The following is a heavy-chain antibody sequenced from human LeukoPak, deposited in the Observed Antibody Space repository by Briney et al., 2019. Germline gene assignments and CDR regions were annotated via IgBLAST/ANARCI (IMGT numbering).Heavy chain of an antibody. D-gene: IGHD3-16*01. CDR1: GFTFSSYA. V-gene: IGHV3-23*01. CDR3: VRGWGSNVYASAFDV. Sequence: GGSLRLSCAASGFTFSSYAMSWVRQAPGKGLEWVSAISGSGGSTYYADSVKGRFTISRDNSKNTLYLQMNSLRAEDTAMYYCVRGWGSNVYASAFDVWGQGTMVTVSS. CDR2: ISGSGGST. J-gene: IGHJ3*01.